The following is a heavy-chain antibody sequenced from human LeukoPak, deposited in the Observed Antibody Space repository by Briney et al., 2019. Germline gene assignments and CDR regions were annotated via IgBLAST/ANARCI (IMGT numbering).Heavy chain of an antibody. Sequence: GGSLRLSCAASGFTFSGAWMRWVRQAPGKGLVWVSRINDDGTSTRYADSVKGRFTISRDNAKNTLCLQMNSLRAEDTAVYYCARVYGPGMDEYFHLWGQGTLVTVSS. CDR2: INDDGTST. CDR1: GFTFSGAW. CDR3: ARVYGPGMDEYFHL. D-gene: IGHD3-10*01. V-gene: IGHV3-74*01. J-gene: IGHJ1*01.